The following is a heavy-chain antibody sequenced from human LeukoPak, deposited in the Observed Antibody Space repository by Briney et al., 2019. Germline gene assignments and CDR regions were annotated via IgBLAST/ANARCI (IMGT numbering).Heavy chain of an antibody. D-gene: IGHD2-2*01. V-gene: IGHV3-30*02. Sequence: GGSLRLSCAASGFTFSSYGMHWVRQAPGKGLEWVAFIRYDGSNKYYADSVKGRFTISRDNAKNSLYLQMNSLRGEDTAVYFCARVEWGSGSCYDYWGQGTLVIVSS. CDR1: GFTFSSYG. CDR2: IRYDGSNK. J-gene: IGHJ4*02. CDR3: ARVEWGSGSCYDY.